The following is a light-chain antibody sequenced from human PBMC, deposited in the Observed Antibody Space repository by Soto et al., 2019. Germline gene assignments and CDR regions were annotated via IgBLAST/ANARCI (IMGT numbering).Light chain of an antibody. CDR3: SSYTSSNTLVV. CDR1: SSDVGVYKY. V-gene: IGLV2-14*01. Sequence: QSVLTQPASVSGSPGQSITISCTGTSSDVGVYKYVSWYQQHPGKDPKLMIYEVSNRPSGVSNRFSGSKSGNTASLTISGLQAEDEADYYCSSYTSSNTLVVFGGGTQLTVL. CDR2: EVS. J-gene: IGLJ2*01.